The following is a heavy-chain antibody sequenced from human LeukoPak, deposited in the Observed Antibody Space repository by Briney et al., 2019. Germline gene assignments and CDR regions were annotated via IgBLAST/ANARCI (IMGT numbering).Heavy chain of an antibody. CDR2: IYTSGGT. D-gene: IGHD6-6*01. CDR3: ARLTRLSTSPDRYYLDY. V-gene: IGHV4-4*09. J-gene: IGHJ4*02. Sequence: PSETLSLTCTVSGDSISSYYWSWSRQPPGKGLEWIGYIYTSGGTKYIPSLKGRVTISIDTSKHPFSLNLSSVTAADSAVYYCARLTRLSTSPDRYYLDYWGQGTLVTVSS. CDR1: GDSISSYY.